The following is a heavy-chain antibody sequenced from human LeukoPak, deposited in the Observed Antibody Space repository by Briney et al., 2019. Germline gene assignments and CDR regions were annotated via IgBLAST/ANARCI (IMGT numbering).Heavy chain of an antibody. J-gene: IGHJ4*02. CDR3: ARVPKPGIAAAGSDC. V-gene: IGHV4-59*08. Sequence: YIYYSGSTNYNPSLKSRVTISVDTSKNQFSLKLSSVTAADTAVYYCARVPKPGIAAAGSDCWGQGTLVTVSS. CDR2: IYYSGST. D-gene: IGHD6-13*01.